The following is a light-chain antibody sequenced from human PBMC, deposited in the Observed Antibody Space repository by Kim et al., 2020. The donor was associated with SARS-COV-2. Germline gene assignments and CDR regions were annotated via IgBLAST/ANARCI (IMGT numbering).Light chain of an antibody. CDR3: QQYGSSPVT. CDR2: GAS. CDR1: QSVSSDY. J-gene: IGKJ1*01. Sequence: EIVLTQSPGTLSLSPGERATLSCRASQSVSSDYVAWYQQKPGQAPRLLIHGASSRATGIPDRFSGSGSGTDFTLTISRLEPEDFAVYYCQQYGSSPVTFGQGTKLEI. V-gene: IGKV3-20*01.